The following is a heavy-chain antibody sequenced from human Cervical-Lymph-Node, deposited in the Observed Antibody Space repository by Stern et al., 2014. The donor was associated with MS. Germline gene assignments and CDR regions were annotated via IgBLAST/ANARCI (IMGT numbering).Heavy chain of an antibody. J-gene: IGHJ1*01. Sequence: QVQLVESGSELKKPGASVRISCKASGYTFTSYAMNWVRQAPGQGLEWMGRIETNTGTPTYAQDFTGRFVFSLDASVETAYLQINGLRPGDTAMYFCAIVDDRSVWGQGTLISVSS. D-gene: IGHD2-2*03. CDR3: AIVDDRSV. V-gene: IGHV7-4-1*02. CDR2: IETNTGTP. CDR1: GYTFTSYA.